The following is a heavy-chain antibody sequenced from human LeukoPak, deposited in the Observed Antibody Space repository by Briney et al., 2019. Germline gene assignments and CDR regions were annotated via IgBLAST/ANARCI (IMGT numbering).Heavy chain of an antibody. J-gene: IGHJ1*01. V-gene: IGHV4-59*01. CDR2: IYYSGST. CDR3: ARSITSSWYGDFQH. D-gene: IGHD6-13*01. Sequence: KSSETLSLTCTVSGGSISNYYWNWIRQPPGKGLEWIGYIYYSGSTNYNPSLKSRVTISIDTSKNQFSLKLSSVTAADTAVYYCARSITSSWYGDFQHWGQGTLVTVSS. CDR1: GGSISNYY.